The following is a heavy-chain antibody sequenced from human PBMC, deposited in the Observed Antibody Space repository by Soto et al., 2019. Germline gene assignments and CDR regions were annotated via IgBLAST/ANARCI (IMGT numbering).Heavy chain of an antibody. CDR1: GFTFSSYA. J-gene: IGHJ4*02. D-gene: IGHD3-3*02. CDR3: AKVFNIYYFDN. V-gene: IGHV3-23*01. Sequence: VQPLESGGGLVQPGGSLRLSCAASGFTFSSYAMRWVRQAPGKGLEWVSAISGGGGTTYYADSVKGRFTISRDNSKNTLFLQMNSLRAEDTAVYYCAKVFNIYYFDNWGQGTLVTVSS. CDR2: ISGGGGTT.